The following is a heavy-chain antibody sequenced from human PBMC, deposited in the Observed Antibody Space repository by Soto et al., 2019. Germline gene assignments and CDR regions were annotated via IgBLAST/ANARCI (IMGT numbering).Heavy chain of an antibody. D-gene: IGHD3-3*01. V-gene: IGHV4-59*01. J-gene: IGHJ4*02. Sequence: PSETLSLTCTVSGGSISSYYWSWIRQPPGKGLEWIGYICYSGSTNYNPSLKSRVTISVDTSKNQFSLKLSSVTAADTAVYYCARGEDLWSGYAIRYFDYWGQGTLVTVSS. CDR1: GGSISSYY. CDR2: ICYSGST. CDR3: ARGEDLWSGYAIRYFDY.